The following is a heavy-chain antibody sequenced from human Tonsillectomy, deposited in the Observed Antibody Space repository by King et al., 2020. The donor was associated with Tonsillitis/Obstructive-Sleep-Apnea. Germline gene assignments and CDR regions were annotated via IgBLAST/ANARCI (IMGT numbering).Heavy chain of an antibody. V-gene: IGHV3-13*01. CDR1: GFTFSSYD. Sequence: QLVQSGGGLVQPGGSLRLSCAASGFTFSSYDMHWVRQATGKGLEWVSAIGTAGDTYYPGSVTGRFTISRENAKNSLYLQMNSLRAGDTAVYYCARGGVSLSPVDYWGQGTLVTVSS. D-gene: IGHD6-25*01. CDR2: IGTAGDT. J-gene: IGHJ4*02. CDR3: ARGGVSLSPVDY.